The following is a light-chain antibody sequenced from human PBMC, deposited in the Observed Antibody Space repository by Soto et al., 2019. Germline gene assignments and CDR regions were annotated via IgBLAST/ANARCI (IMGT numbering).Light chain of an antibody. J-gene: IGLJ3*02. V-gene: IGLV1-44*01. Sequence: QSVLTQPPSASETPGQRITISCSGSSSNIGSNPTNWYQHLPGTAPKLLIYSTNQRPSGVPDRFSGSKSGTSASLAISGLQSEDGADYYCAAWDDSLNGWVFGGGTKLTVL. CDR2: STN. CDR1: SSNIGSNP. CDR3: AAWDDSLNGWV.